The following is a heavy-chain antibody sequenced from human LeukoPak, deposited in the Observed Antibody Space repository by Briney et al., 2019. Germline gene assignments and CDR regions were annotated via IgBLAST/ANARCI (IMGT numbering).Heavy chain of an antibody. CDR1: GGSISSYY. CDR3: ARGGFLEWLLMPDAFDI. CDR2: IYTSGST. V-gene: IGHV4-4*07. Sequence: SETLSLTCTVSGGSISSYYWSWIRQPAGKGREGIGRIYTSGSTNYNPSLKSRVTMSVDTSKHQFSLTMSSVTAADTAVYYCARGGFLEWLLMPDAFDIWGEGKMVTVSS. J-gene: IGHJ3*02. D-gene: IGHD3-3*01.